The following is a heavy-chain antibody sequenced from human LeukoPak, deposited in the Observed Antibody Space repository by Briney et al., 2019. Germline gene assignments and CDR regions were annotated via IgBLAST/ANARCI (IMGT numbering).Heavy chain of an antibody. V-gene: IGHV3-53*01. J-gene: IGHJ4*02. CDR3: ARAESSGYQRQFDY. CDR1: GFTVRTNY. D-gene: IGHD3-22*01. CDR2: IYSGGST. Sequence: GGSLRLSCAASGFTVRTNYMSWVRQAPGKGPEWVSIIYSGGSTYYADSVKGRFTISRDISKNTLYLQMSSLRAEDTAVYYCARAESSGYQRQFDYWGQGTLVTVSS.